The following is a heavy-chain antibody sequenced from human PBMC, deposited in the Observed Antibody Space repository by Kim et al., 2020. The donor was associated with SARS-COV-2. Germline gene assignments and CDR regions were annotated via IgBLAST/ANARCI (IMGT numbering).Heavy chain of an antibody. Sequence: GGSLRLSCAASGFTFSSYEMNWVRQAPGKGLEWVSYISSSGSTIYYADSVKGRFTISRDNAKNSLYLQMNSLRAEDTAVYYCARGKGHYYYYYGMDVWGQGTTVTVSS. CDR3: ARGKGHYYYYYGMDV. CDR2: ISSSGSTI. J-gene: IGHJ6*02. CDR1: GFTFSSYE. V-gene: IGHV3-48*03.